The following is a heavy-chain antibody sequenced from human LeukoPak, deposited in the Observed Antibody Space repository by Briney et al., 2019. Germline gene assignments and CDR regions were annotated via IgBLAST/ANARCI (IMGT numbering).Heavy chain of an antibody. D-gene: IGHD2-2*01. CDR1: GGSISSSSYY. CDR3: ASDISGYCSSTSCYFFNYYYYGMDV. CDR2: IYYSGST. Sequence: SETLSLTCTVSGGSISSSSYYWGWIRQPPGKGLEWIGSIYYSGSTYYNPSLKSRVTISVDTSKNQFSLKLSSVTAADTAVYYCASDISGYCSSTSCYFFNYYYYGMDVCGQGTTVTVSS. V-gene: IGHV4-39*01. J-gene: IGHJ6*02.